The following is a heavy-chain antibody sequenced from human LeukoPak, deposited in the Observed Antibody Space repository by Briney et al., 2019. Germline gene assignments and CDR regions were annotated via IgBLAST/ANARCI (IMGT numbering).Heavy chain of an antibody. V-gene: IGHV3-23*01. Sequence: GGSLRLSCAASGFTFSTYAMSWVRQAPGKGLQWVSDISGGGGSTYYADSVKGRFTISRDNSENTLYLQMNSLRAEDTSVYYCAKVVYDSSGYPARYFDLWGRGTLVTVSS. J-gene: IGHJ2*01. CDR3: AKVVYDSSGYPARYFDL. CDR2: ISGGGGST. CDR1: GFTFSTYA. D-gene: IGHD3-22*01.